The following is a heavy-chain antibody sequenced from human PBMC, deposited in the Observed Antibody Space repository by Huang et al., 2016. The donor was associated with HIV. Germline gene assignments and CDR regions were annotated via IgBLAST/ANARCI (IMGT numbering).Heavy chain of an antibody. J-gene: IGHJ6*03. D-gene: IGHD2-15*01. CDR3: GRDRAAITETSSHYYYFMDV. CDR2: SSYDGRNE. Sequence: QVQLVESGGGVVRSGGSLRLSCAGSGFTFRSHAIHLARQTAGNGLEWVGVSSYDGRNEHVADTVEGRFTMSRDKSRNTVSLQMNSVRPEDTAVYFCGRDRAAITETSSHYYYFMDVWGNGTTVIVSS. CDR1: GFTFRSHA. V-gene: IGHV3-30*03.